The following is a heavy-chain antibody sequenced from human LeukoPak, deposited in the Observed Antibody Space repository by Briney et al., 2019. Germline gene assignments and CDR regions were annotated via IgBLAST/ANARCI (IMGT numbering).Heavy chain of an antibody. CDR2: IFYNGRS. D-gene: IGHD6-13*01. CDR1: GGSISSTNYY. V-gene: IGHV4-39*07. J-gene: IGHJ3*02. CDR3: ARAIAAAGTGAFDI. Sequence: PSETLSLTCTVSGGSISSTNYYWGWIRQPPGKGLEWIGSIFYNGRSYHNPSLKSRVTISVDTSKNQFSLKLSSVTAADTAVYYCARAIAAAGTGAFDIWGQGTMVTVSS.